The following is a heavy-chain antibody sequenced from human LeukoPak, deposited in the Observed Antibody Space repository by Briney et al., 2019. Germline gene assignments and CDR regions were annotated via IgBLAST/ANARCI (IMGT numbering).Heavy chain of an antibody. CDR3: AAGPRNYPNGWCDP. D-gene: IGHD1-7*01. Sequence: GGSLRLSCAASGFTFSSYSMNWVRQAPGKGLEWVSYISSSSSTIYYADYVKGRFTISRDNAKNSLYLQMNSLRGEDTAVYYCAAGPRNYPNGWCDPWGQGTLVTVSS. CDR1: GFTFSSYS. J-gene: IGHJ5*02. CDR2: ISSSSSTI. V-gene: IGHV3-48*04.